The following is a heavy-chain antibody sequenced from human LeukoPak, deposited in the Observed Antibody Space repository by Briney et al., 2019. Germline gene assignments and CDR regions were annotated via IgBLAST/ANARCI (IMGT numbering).Heavy chain of an antibody. J-gene: IGHJ6*02. D-gene: IGHD1-26*01. CDR1: GFTFSSYS. CDR3: ARDDPKITLSEFSGRYSVYYYNGMDV. Sequence: GGSLRLSCAASGFTFSSYSMNWVRQAPGKGLEWVSSISSSSSYIYYADSVKGRFTISRDNAKNSLYLQMNSLRAEDTAVYYCARDDPKITLSEFSGRYSVYYYNGMDVWGQGTTVTVSS. V-gene: IGHV3-21*01. CDR2: ISSSSSYI.